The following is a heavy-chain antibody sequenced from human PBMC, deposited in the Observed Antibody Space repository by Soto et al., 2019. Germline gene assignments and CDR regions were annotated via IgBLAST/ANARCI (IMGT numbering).Heavy chain of an antibody. J-gene: IGHJ4*02. Sequence: QVQLVESGGGMVQPGRSLRLSCAASGFIFSSYGMHWVRQAPGKGLEWVAIISYDERKKYYAHSVKGRFTISRDNSKNTLYLQMNSLRPEDTAVYYCAKGPWGEQWLXRTPTYFDYWGQGTLVTVSS. V-gene: IGHV3-30*18. CDR1: GFIFSSYG. CDR3: AKGPWGEQWLXRTPTYFDY. CDR2: ISYDERKK. D-gene: IGHD6-19*01.